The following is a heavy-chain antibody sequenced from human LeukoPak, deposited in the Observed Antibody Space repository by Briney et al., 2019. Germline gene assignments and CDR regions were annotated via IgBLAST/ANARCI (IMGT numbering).Heavy chain of an antibody. V-gene: IGHV3-30-3*01. Sequence: GGSLRLSCAASGFTFSSYAMHWVRQAPGKGLEWVAVISYDGSNKYYADSVKGRFTISRDNAKNSLYLQMNSLRAEDTAVYYCAGGDEYSSYLDYWGQGTLVTVSS. D-gene: IGHD6-13*01. CDR1: GFTFSSYA. CDR3: AGGDEYSSYLDY. J-gene: IGHJ4*02. CDR2: ISYDGSNK.